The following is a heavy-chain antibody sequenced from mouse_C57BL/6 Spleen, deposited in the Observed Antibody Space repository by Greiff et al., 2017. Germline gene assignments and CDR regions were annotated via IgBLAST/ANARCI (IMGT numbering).Heavy chain of an antibody. CDR3: ARKGNGYSFAY. Sequence: QVQLQQPGAELVRPGSSVKLSCKASGYTFTSYWMHWVQQRPIQGLEWIGNIDPSDSETHYNQKFKDKATLTVAKSSSTAYMQLSSLTSEDSAVYYCARKGNGYSFAYWGQGTLVTVSA. CDR1: GYTFTSYW. J-gene: IGHJ3*01. CDR2: IDPSDSET. V-gene: IGHV1-52*01. D-gene: IGHD2-3*01.